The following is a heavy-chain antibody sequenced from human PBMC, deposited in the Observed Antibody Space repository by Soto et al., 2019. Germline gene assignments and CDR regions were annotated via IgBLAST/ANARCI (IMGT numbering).Heavy chain of an antibody. CDR2: IYPGDSDT. CDR1: GYSITTYW. J-gene: IGHJ4*02. CDR3: ATLPRTVTTGAFDY. V-gene: IGHV5-51*01. Sequence: GESLKISCKGSGYSITTYWIGWVRQMPGKGLEWMGIIYPGDSDTKYSPSFQGQVTISADKSISTAYLHWYSLKSSDTAMYYCATLPRTVTTGAFDYWGQGTLVTVSS. D-gene: IGHD4-17*01.